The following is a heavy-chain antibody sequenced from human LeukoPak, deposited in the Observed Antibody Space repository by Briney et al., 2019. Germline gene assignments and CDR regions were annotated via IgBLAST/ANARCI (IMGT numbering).Heavy chain of an antibody. V-gene: IGHV3-30*18. CDR2: ISNDGTNK. D-gene: IGHD3-10*01. CDR3: AKDRGYYGSGTYQASPAPDY. J-gene: IGHJ4*02. CDR1: GFTVSSNY. Sequence: GGSLRLSCAASGFTVSSNYMSWVRQAPGEGLEWVAVISNDGTNKYYADSVKGRFTISRDNSKNTLYLQMSSLRAEDTAVYHCAKDRGYYGSGTYQASPAPDYWGQGTLVTVSS.